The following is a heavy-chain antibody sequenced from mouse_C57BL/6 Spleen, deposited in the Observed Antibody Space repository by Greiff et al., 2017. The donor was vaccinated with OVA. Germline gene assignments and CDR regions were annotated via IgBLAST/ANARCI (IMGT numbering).Heavy chain of an antibody. V-gene: IGHV1-7*01. Sequence: QVQLQQSGAELAKPGASVKLSCKASGYTFTSYWMHWVKQRPGQGLEWIGYINPSSGYTKYNQKFKDKATLTADKSSSTAYMQLSSLTYEDSAVYYCAFYGSSPPWYVDVWGTGTTVTVSS. CDR2: INPSSGYT. D-gene: IGHD1-1*01. CDR3: AFYGSSPPWYVDV. J-gene: IGHJ1*03. CDR1: GYTFTSYW.